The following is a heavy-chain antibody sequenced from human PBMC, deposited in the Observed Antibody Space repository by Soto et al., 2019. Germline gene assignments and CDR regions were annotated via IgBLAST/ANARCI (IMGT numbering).Heavy chain of an antibody. V-gene: IGHV4-59*01. Sequence: SETLSLTCTVSGDSISSYYWTWIRQPPGEGLEWIAYIYDRGTTNYNPSLKSRVTISLDTSKNQFSLKMSSVTAADTAVYYCARGGNWNSYYYRLDVWGQGTTVTVSS. CDR2: IYDRGTT. J-gene: IGHJ6*02. CDR1: GDSISSYY. D-gene: IGHD1-1*01. CDR3: ARGGNWNSYYYRLDV.